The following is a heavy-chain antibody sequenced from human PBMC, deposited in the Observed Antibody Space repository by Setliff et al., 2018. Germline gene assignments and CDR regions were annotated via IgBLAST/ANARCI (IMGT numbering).Heavy chain of an antibody. D-gene: IGHD4-17*01. Sequence: ASVKVSCKASGYTFTSYGISWVRQAPGQGLEWMGWISAYNGNTIYAQKFQGRVTMTEDTSTDTAYMELSSLRSEDTAVYYCATYLTVLNKGWFDYWGQGTLVTVSS. CDR1: GYTFTSYG. CDR2: ISAYNGNT. CDR3: ATYLTVLNKGWFDY. V-gene: IGHV1-18*01. J-gene: IGHJ4*02.